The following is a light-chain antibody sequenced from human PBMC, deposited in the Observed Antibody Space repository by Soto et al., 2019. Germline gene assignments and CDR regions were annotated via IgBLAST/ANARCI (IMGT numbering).Light chain of an antibody. CDR2: DKN. Sequence: SYELTQPPSVSVAPGQTATITCGGNNIGTKSVHWYQQKPGQAPVLVLYDKNDRPSGISERFSGSNSGNTATLAISRVEAGDEADYHCQVWDSSSDHPLFGGGTKVTVL. CDR3: QVWDSSSDHPL. J-gene: IGLJ2*01. CDR1: NIGTKS. V-gene: IGLV3-21*02.